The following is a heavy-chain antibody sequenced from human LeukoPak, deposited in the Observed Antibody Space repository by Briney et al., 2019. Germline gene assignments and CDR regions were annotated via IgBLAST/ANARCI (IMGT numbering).Heavy chain of an antibody. CDR3: ARERGYSYAYLLIGGYNFDY. D-gene: IGHD5-18*01. Sequence: PGGCLRLSCAASGFTFDDYGMSWVRQAPGKGLEWVSGINWNGGSTGYADSVKGRFTISRDNAKNSLYLQMNSLRAEDTALYYCARERGYSYAYLLIGGYNFDYWGQGTLVTVSS. V-gene: IGHV3-20*04. CDR1: GFTFDDYG. J-gene: IGHJ4*02. CDR2: INWNGGST.